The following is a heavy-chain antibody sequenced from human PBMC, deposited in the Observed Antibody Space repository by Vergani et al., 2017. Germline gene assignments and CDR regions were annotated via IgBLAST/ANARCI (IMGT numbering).Heavy chain of an antibody. CDR2: IIPILGTA. D-gene: IGHD2-2*03. CDR3: ARDGGYCSSTSCPHAGYYYYMDV. Sequence: QVQLVQSGAEVKKPGSSVKVSCKASGGTFSSYAISWVRQAPGQGLEWMGRIIPILGTANYAQKFQGRVTITADESTRAAYRELSSLRSEDTAVYYCARDGGYCSSTSCPHAGYYYYMDVWGKGTTVTVSS. CDR1: GGTFSSYA. V-gene: IGHV1-69*11. J-gene: IGHJ6*03.